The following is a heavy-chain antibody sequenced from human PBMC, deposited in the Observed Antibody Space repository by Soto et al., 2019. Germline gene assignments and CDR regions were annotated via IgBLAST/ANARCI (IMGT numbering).Heavy chain of an antibody. CDR2: IKSKPNAGTT. CDR1: GFTFTNAW. Sequence: EEQLVESGGGLVKPGGSLRLSCAASGFTFTNAWMSWVRQAPGKGLEWVGRIKSKPNAGTTDYVAPVRDIFTISRDDARDTLYLKMTSLKIENTAVYYCATASSGFAREFDLWGRGTLVTVSS. D-gene: IGHD5-12*01. J-gene: IGHJ2*01. CDR3: ATASSGFAREFDL. V-gene: IGHV3-15*01.